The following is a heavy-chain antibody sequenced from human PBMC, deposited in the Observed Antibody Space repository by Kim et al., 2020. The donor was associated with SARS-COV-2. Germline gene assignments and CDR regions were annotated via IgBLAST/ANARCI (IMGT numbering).Heavy chain of an antibody. CDR3: ARDPPSGYDTFDY. J-gene: IGHJ4*02. Sequence: YADSVKGRFTISRDNAKNSLYLQMNSLRAEDTAVYYCARDPPSGYDTFDYWGQGTLVTVSS. D-gene: IGHD5-12*01. V-gene: IGHV3-21*01.